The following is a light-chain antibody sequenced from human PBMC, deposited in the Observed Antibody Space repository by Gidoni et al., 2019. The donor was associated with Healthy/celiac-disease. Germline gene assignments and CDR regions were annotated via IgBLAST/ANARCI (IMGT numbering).Light chain of an antibody. V-gene: IGLV1-44*01. CDR2: SNN. J-gene: IGLJ2*01. CDR3: AAWDDSLHSVV. CDR1: SSNIGRNT. Sequence: VMTQPTSASGTHGQRGTISCSGSSSNIGRNTVNWYQQLPGTAPKLLIYSNNPRPSVVPDRLSGSKSGTSASLSISGLQSEDDADYDGAAWDDSLHSVVFGGGTTLTVL.